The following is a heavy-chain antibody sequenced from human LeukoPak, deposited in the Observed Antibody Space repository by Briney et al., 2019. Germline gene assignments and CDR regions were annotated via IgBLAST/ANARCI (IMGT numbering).Heavy chain of an antibody. D-gene: IGHD3-22*01. CDR1: GGSISNNY. V-gene: IGHV4-59*08. Sequence: SETLSVTCTVSGGSISNNYWSWIRQPPGKGLEWIGYIYYSGSTNYSPSLKSRVLISVDTSRNQFSLKLTSVTAADTAVYHCARGGSAYSLDYWGQGTLVTVSS. CDR2: IYYSGST. CDR3: ARGGSAYSLDY. J-gene: IGHJ4*02.